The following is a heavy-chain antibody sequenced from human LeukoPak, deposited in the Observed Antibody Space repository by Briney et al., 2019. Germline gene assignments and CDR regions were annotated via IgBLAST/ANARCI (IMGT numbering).Heavy chain of an antibody. V-gene: IGHV3-23*01. CDR2: INKSGGST. J-gene: IGHJ6*03. Sequence: GGSLRLSCAASGFTFSSYAMSWVRQAPGKGLEWVSIINKSGGSTNYADSVKGRFTISRDNSENTLYLQVNSLRAEDTALYYCAKCPDKSYYFYYMDVWGKGTTVTVSS. D-gene: IGHD3-9*01. CDR3: AKCPDKSYYFYYMDV. CDR1: GFTFSSYA.